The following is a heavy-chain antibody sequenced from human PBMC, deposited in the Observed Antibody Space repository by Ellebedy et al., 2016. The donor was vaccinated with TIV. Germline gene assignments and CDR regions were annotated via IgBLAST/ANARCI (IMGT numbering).Heavy chain of an antibody. CDR2: VYYSGNT. CDR3: ARHDSWNYDFWSDESNWFNP. CDR1: GGSINISNFY. J-gene: IGHJ5*02. Sequence: GSLRLXXTISGGSINISNFYWAWIRQPPGKGLEWLGSVYYSGNTYYNPSLKSRVTISVDSPKNQFSLKLTSVTAADMALYFCARHDSWNYDFWSDESNWFNPWGQGSLVTVSS. V-gene: IGHV4-39*01. D-gene: IGHD3-3*01.